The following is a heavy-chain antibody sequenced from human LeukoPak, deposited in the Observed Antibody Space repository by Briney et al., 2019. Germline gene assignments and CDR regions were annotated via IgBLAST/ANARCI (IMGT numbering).Heavy chain of an antibody. J-gene: IGHJ4*02. CDR3: ARYRGIAAAGTGYFDY. D-gene: IGHD6-13*01. Sequence: GGSLRLSCAASGSAFSSYAMHWVRQAPGKGLEYVSAISSNGGSTYYANSVKGRFTISRDNSKNTLYLQMGSLRAEDMAVYYCARYRGIAAAGTGYFDYWGQGTLVTVSS. CDR2: ISSNGGST. CDR1: GSAFSSYA. V-gene: IGHV3-64*01.